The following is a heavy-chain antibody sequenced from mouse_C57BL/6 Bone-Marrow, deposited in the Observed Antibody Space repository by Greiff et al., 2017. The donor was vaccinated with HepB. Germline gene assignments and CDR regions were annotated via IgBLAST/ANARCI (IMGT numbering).Heavy chain of an antibody. J-gene: IGHJ2*01. D-gene: IGHD1-1*01. CDR3: ARFTTVYFDY. V-gene: IGHV1-26*01. CDR1: GYTFTDYY. Sequence: EVQLQQSGPELVKPGASVKISCKASGYTFTDYYMNWVKQSHGKSLEWIGDINPNNGGTSYNQKFKGKATLTVDKSSSTAYMELRSLTSEDSAVYYCARFTTVYFDYWGQGTTLTVSS. CDR2: INPNNGGT.